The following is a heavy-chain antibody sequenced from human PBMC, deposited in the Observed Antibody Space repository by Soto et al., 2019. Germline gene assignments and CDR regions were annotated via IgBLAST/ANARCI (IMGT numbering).Heavy chain of an antibody. CDR2: IYYSGST. D-gene: IGHD5-12*01. V-gene: IGHV4-39*07. CDR3: ARAYGGYADY. CDR1: GGSISTSGYF. Sequence: SETLSLTCTVSGGSISTSGYFWGWIRQPPGKGLEWIGTIYYSGSTNYNPSLKSRVTISVDTSKNQFSLKLSSVTAADTAVYYCARAYGGYADYWGQGALVTV. J-gene: IGHJ4*02.